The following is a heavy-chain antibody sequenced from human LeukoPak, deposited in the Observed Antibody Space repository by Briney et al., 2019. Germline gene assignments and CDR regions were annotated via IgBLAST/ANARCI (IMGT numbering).Heavy chain of an antibody. CDR3: AREAWDLTGRAPVI. CDR1: GFSFRSYG. J-gene: IGHJ4*02. V-gene: IGHV3-30*02. CDR2: IRYDGSEK. D-gene: IGHD1-14*01. Sequence: GESLRLSCVASGFSFRSYGMHWVRQAPGKGLEWVATIRYDGSEKHYAELVTGRFTVSRDNSKDTLYLEMNSLRAEDTAVYYCAREAWDLTGRAPVIWGQGTRVTVSS.